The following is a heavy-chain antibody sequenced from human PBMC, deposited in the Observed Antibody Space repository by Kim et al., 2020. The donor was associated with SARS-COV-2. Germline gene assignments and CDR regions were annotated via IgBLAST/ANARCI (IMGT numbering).Heavy chain of an antibody. CDR3: AHHYYDSSGYYLFDAFD. J-gene: IGHJ3*01. V-gene: IGHV4-59*13. Sequence: SETLSLTCTVSGGSISSYYWSWIRQPPGTGLEWFGYIYYSGSTNYNPSLKSRVTISVDTSKNQFPLKLSPVTAAATAVYSCAHHYYDSSGYYLFDAFD. CDR2: IYYSGST. D-gene: IGHD3-22*01. CDR1: GGSISSYY.